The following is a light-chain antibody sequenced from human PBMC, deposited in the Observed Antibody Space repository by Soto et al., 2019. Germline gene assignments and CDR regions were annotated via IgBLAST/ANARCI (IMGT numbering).Light chain of an antibody. CDR2: DVS. Sequence: QSLLTQPASVSGSPGQSITISCTGTSSDVGGYNYVSWYQQHPGKAPKLMIYDVSNRPSGVSNRFSGSKSGNTASLTISGLQAEDEADYYCSSYTSSSPLFGGGTKLTVL. V-gene: IGLV2-14*01. J-gene: IGLJ2*01. CDR3: SSYTSSSPL. CDR1: SSDVGGYNY.